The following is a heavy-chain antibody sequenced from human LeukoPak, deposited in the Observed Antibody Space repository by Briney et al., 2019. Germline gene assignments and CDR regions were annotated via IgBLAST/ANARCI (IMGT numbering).Heavy chain of an antibody. D-gene: IGHD3-10*01. J-gene: IGHJ4*02. CDR1: GFTFSSYG. V-gene: IGHV3-30*18. CDR2: ISYDGSNK. Sequence: GGSLRLSCAASGFTFSSYGMHWVRQAPGKGLEWVAVISYDGSNKYYADSVKGRFTISRDNSKNMLYLQMNSLRAEDTAVYYCVKDRRGTMVRGYYFDYWGQGTLVTVSS. CDR3: VKDRRGTMVRGYYFDY.